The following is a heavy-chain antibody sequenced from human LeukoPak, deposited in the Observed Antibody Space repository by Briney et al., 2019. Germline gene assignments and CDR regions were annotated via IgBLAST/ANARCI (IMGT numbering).Heavy chain of an antibody. D-gene: IGHD3-3*01. CDR1: GCRFSDYS. J-gene: IGHJ6*02. CDR3: ARVPRFSAIFG. Sequence: GGSLRLSCAASGCRFSDYSMNWVRQAPGKGLEWISYISSSGSPIYYADSVKGRFTIARDNAKNSLFLQMNSLRAEDTAVYYCARVPRFSAIFGWGQGTTVTVSS. V-gene: IGHV3-48*01. CDR2: ISSSGSPI.